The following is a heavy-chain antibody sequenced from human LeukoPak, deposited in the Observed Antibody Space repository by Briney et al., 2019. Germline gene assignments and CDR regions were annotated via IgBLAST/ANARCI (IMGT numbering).Heavy chain of an antibody. CDR2: IYYSGTT. D-gene: IGHD3-10*01. CDR1: GGSISSSSFY. Sequence: SETLSLTCAVSGGSISSSSFYWGWIRQPPGKGLECIGTIYYSGTTYYNPSLKSRVNISVDLSKNRFSLKLTSVTAADTAVYYCARSNYYGSGRYVWGKGTTVTVSS. CDR3: ARSNYYGSGRYV. V-gene: IGHV4-39*07. J-gene: IGHJ6*04.